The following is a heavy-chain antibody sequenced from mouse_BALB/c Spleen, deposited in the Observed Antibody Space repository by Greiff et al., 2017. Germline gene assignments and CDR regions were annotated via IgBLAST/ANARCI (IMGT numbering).Heavy chain of an antibody. J-gene: IGHJ4*01. Sequence: VHVKQSGPELVKTGASVKISCKASGYSFTGYFMNWVMQSHGKSLEWIGRINPYNGDTFYNQKFKGKATLTVDKSSSTAHMELRSLASEDSAVYYCARSGYTYYYAMDYWGQGTSVTVSS. V-gene: IGHV1-20*02. CDR3: ARSGYTYYYAMDY. CDR1: GYSFTGYF. D-gene: IGHD1-2*01. CDR2: INPYNGDT.